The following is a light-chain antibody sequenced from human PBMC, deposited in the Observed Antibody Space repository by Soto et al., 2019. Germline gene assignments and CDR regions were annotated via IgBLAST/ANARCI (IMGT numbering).Light chain of an antibody. CDR2: STS. CDR3: VLYMERGIWV. J-gene: IGLJ3*02. V-gene: IGLV8-61*01. CDR1: YGSVSTRYY. Sequence: QDVVTQEQSFSVATGGTGTLTCGVSYGSVSTRYYPIWYQQTPGQAPRTLIYSTSTRSSGVPDSFSGSIVGHKAALTISGAQADDESDYYCVLYMERGIWVFGGGTKLTVL.